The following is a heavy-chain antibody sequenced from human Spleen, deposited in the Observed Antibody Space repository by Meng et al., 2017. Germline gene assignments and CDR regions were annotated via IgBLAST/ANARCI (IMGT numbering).Heavy chain of an antibody. D-gene: IGHD2-21*01. CDR2: IDQHGSEK. Sequence: GESLKISCAASGFTFSRYWMSWVRQAPGKGLEWVANIDQHGSEKYYVDSVKGRFTISRDNAKNSLYLQMNSLRAEDTAVYYCARAGTSADYYWGQGALVTVSS. J-gene: IGHJ4*02. CDR1: GFTFSRYW. CDR3: ARAGTSADYY. V-gene: IGHV3-7*01.